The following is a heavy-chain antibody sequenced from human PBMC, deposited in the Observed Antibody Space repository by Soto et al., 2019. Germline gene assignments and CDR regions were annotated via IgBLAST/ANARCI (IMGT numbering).Heavy chain of an antibody. J-gene: IGHJ6*02. CDR2: INHSGST. V-gene: IGHV4-34*01. Sequence: PSETLSLTCAVYGGSFSGYYWSWIRQPPGKGLEWIGEINHSGSTNYNPSLKSRVTISVDTSKNQFSLKLSSVTAADTAVYYCARGPEWEPSPGYYYYYGMDVWGQGTTVTVSS. CDR3: ARGPEWEPSPGYYYYYGMDV. CDR1: GGSFSGYY. D-gene: IGHD1-26*01.